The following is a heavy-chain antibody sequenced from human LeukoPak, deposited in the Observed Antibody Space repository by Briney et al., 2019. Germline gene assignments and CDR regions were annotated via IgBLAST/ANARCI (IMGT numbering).Heavy chain of an antibody. J-gene: IGHJ4*02. D-gene: IGHD4-17*01. CDR1: GFSVSSNF. CDR3: ARTVVSYGVIDY. V-gene: IGHV3-53*01. Sequence: GGSLRLSCAASGFSVSSNFMSWVRQAPGKGLEWVSIIYDGGSTYYADSVKGRFTISRDNSKNSLYLLLNSLRAEDTAVYYCARTVVSYGVIDYWGQGTLVTVSS. CDR2: IYDGGST.